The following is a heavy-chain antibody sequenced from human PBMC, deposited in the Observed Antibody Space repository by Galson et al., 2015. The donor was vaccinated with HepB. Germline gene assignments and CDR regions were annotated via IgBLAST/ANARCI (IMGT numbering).Heavy chain of an antibody. Sequence: SLRLSCAASGFTFSSYAMSWVRQAPGKGLEWVSAISGSGGSTYYADSVKGRFTISRDNSKNTLYLQMNSLRAEDTAVYYCARYNLDVRVWYFQHWGQGTLVTVSS. J-gene: IGHJ1*01. V-gene: IGHV3-23*01. CDR2: ISGSGGST. D-gene: IGHD3-10*01. CDR3: ARYNLDVRVWYFQH. CDR1: GFTFSSYA.